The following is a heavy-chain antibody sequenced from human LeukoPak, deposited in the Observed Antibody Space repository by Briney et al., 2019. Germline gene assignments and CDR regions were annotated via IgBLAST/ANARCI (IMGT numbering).Heavy chain of an antibody. V-gene: IGHV3-23*01. CDR1: GFIFSSYA. CDR3: AKDPARNYYDSSGYGRIDY. CDR2: ISGSGGST. J-gene: IGHJ4*02. D-gene: IGHD3-22*01. Sequence: GGSLRLSCAASGFIFSSYAMSWVRQAPGKGLEWVSAISGSGGSTYYADSVKGRFTISRDNSKNTLYLQMNSLRAEDTAVYYCAKDPARNYYDSSGYGRIDYWGQGTLVTVSS.